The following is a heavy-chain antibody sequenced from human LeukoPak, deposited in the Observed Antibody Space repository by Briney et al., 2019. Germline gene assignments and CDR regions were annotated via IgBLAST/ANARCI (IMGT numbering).Heavy chain of an antibody. Sequence: PGGSLRLSCAASGFTFSSYAMHWVRQAPGKGLEWVAVISYDRSNKYYADSVKGRFTISRDNSKNTLYLQMNSLRAEDTAVYYCARAAYFWNHWGQGTQVTVSS. V-gene: IGHV3-30*04. CDR1: GFTFSSYA. CDR3: ARAAYFWNH. J-gene: IGHJ5*02. CDR2: ISYDRSNK. D-gene: IGHD1-1*01.